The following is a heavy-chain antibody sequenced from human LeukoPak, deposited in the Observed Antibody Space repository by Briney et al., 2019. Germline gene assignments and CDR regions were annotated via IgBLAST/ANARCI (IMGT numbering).Heavy chain of an antibody. CDR2: IYYSGST. CDR1: GGSISSYY. D-gene: IGHD6-19*01. V-gene: IGHV4-59*01. J-gene: IGHJ4*02. Sequence: NPSETLSLTRTVSGGSISSYYWSWIRQPPGKGLEWIGYIYYSGSTNYNPSLKSRVTISVDTSKNQFSLKLSSVTAADTAVYYCARLSVAGRGDYWGQGTLVTVSS. CDR3: ARLSVAGRGDY.